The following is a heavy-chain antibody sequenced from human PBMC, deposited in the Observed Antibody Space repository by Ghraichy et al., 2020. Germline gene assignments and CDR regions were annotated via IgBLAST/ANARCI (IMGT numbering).Heavy chain of an antibody. Sequence: SETLSLTCTISGGSISSNYWSWIRQPPGKGLVWIGYIYSSGSTNYNPSLKSRVTISLDTSKNQFSLKLSSVTAADTAVFYCARHLNPSLALAFDIWGQGTMVTVSS. V-gene: IGHV4-59*08. CDR3: ARHLNPSLALAFDI. D-gene: IGHD2-15*01. CDR1: GGSISSNY. CDR2: IYSSGST. J-gene: IGHJ3*02.